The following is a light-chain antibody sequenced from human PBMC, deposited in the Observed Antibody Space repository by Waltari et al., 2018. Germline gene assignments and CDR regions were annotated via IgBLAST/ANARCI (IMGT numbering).Light chain of an antibody. Sequence: DIVMTQSPDSLDVSLGERATINCRSSQRVSSRSNNRNYLSWYQQKPGHPPKLLIYWASMRDSGVPGRVSGSGSGTEFTLTISSLQAEDVAVYYCQQSYDSPLTFGGGTRVEIK. CDR3: QQSYDSPLT. V-gene: IGKV4-1*01. CDR1: QRVSSRSNNRNY. CDR2: WAS. J-gene: IGKJ4*01.